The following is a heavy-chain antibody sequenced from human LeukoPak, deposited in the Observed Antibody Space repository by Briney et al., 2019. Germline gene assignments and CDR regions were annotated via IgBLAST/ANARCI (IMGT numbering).Heavy chain of an antibody. CDR2: IDWDDDK. J-gene: IGHJ4*02. V-gene: IGHV2-5*08. CDR3: ARGSSSGWYLPNPGEFDY. Sequence: ESGPTLVKPTQTLTLTCTFSGFSLSTSGMCVSWIRQPPGKALEWLARIDWDDDKRYSPSLKSRLTITKDTSKNQVVLTMTNMDPVDTATYYCARGSSSGWYLPNPGEFDYWGQGTLVTVSS. CDR1: GFSLSTSGMC. D-gene: IGHD6-19*01.